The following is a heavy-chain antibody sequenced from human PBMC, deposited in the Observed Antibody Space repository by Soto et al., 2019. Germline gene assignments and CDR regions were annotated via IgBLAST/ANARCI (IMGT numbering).Heavy chain of an antibody. CDR2: ISWNSGSI. J-gene: IGHJ5*02. CDR3: AKDVLRFLEWYRDDGFDP. Sequence: PGGSLRLSCAASGFTFDDYAMHWVRQAPGKGLEWVSGISWNSGSIGYADSVKGRFTISRDNAKNSLYLQMNSLRAEDTALYYCAKDVLRFLEWYRDDGFDPWGQGTLVTVSS. CDR1: GFTFDDYA. D-gene: IGHD3-3*01. V-gene: IGHV3-9*01.